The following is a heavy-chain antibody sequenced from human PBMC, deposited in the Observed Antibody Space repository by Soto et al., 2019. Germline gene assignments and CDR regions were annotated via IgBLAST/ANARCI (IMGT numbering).Heavy chain of an antibody. CDR1: GGSVSNSY. Sequence: PSETLSLTCTVSGGSVSNSYWGWIRQPPGKGLEWVAYVYYSGSTNYNPSLGSRVTISVDKSKNQFSLKMTSVTGADTAVYYCARGRSHEWELLVQYFDYWGQGTPVTVSS. CDR2: VYYSGST. CDR3: ARGRSHEWELLVQYFDY. D-gene: IGHD1-26*01. V-gene: IGHV4-59*02. J-gene: IGHJ4*02.